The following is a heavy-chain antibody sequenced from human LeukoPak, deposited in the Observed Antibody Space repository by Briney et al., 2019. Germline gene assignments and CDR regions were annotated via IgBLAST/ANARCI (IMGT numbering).Heavy chain of an antibody. J-gene: IGHJ4*02. CDR3: ARDSPYYDFWSGYSY. D-gene: IGHD3-3*01. CDR2: ISAYNGNT. CDR1: GYTFTSCG. Sequence: ASVKVSCKASGYTFTSCGISWVRQAPGQGLEWMGWISAYNGNTNYAQKLQGRVTMTTDTSTSTAYMELRSLRSDDTAVYYCARDSPYYDFWSGYSYWGQGTLVTVSS. V-gene: IGHV1-18*01.